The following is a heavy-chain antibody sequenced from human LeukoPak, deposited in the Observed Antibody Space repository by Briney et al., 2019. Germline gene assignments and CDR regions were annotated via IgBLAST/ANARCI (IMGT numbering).Heavy chain of an antibody. CDR1: GGSISRYY. CDR3: ARLRMVRGVIEFYYFDY. V-gene: IGHV4-59*01. J-gene: IGHJ4*02. Sequence: SETLSLTCTVSGGSISRYYWSWIRQPPGKGLEWIGYIYYSGSTNYNPSLKSRVTISVDTSKNQFSLKLNSVTAADTALYYCARLRMVRGVIEFYYFDYWGQGTLVTVSS. CDR2: IYYSGST. D-gene: IGHD3-10*01.